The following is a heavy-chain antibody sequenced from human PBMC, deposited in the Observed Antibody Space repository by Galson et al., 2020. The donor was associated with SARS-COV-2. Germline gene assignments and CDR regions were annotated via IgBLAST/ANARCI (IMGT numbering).Heavy chain of an antibody. V-gene: IGHV3-30*03. CDR3: ARAWGGSYWGAFDY. J-gene: IGHJ4*02. Sequence: GGSLRLSCAASGFTFSSYGMHWVRQAPGKGLEWVAVISYDGSNKYYADSVKGRFTISRDNSKNTLYLQMNSLRAEDTAVYYCARAWGGSYWGAFDYWGQGTLVTVSS. CDR1: GFTFSSYG. CDR2: ISYDGSNK. D-gene: IGHD1-26*01.